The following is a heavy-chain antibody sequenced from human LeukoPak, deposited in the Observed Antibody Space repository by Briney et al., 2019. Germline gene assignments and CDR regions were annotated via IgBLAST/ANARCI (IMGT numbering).Heavy chain of an antibody. CDR3: ASLDVDTAMGSWFDP. CDR2: IYYSGST. D-gene: IGHD5-18*01. J-gene: IGHJ5*02. CDR1: GGSISSYY. Sequence: SQTLSLTCTVSGGSISSYYWSWIRQPPGKGLEWIGYIYYSGSTNYNPSLKSRVTISVDTSKNQFSLKLSSVTAADTAVYYCASLDVDTAMGSWFDPWGQGTLVTVSS. V-gene: IGHV4-59*01.